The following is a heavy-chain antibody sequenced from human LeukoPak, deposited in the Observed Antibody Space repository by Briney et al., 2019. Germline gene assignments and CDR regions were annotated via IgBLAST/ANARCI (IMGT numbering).Heavy chain of an antibody. J-gene: IGHJ3*02. CDR1: GVSINSGGFY. Sequence: SETLSLTCTVSGVSINSGGFYWSWIRQPPGKGLEWIGYIYYSGSTNYNPSLKSRVTISVDTSKNQFSLKLSSVTAADTAVYYCARDFRSILWRPGPGDAFDIWGQGTMVTVSS. V-gene: IGHV4-61*08. CDR3: ARDFRSILWRPGPGDAFDI. CDR2: IYYSGST. D-gene: IGHD2-21*01.